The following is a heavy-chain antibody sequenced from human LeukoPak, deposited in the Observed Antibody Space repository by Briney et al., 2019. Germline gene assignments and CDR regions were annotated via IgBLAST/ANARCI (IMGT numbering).Heavy chain of an antibody. Sequence: GGSLRLSCAASGFTFSSFAMHWVRQAPGKGLEWVTLISYDGSKKYYADSVKGRFTISRDNSKDTLFLQMNSLRSEDTAVYYCARDRGMTTNSFDYWGQGTLVTVSS. V-gene: IGHV3-30*04. CDR3: ARDRGMTTNSFDY. CDR1: GFTFSSFA. J-gene: IGHJ4*02. CDR2: ISYDGSKK. D-gene: IGHD4-11*01.